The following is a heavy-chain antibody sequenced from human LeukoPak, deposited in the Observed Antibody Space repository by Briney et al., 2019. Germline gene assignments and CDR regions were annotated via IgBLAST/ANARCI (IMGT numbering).Heavy chain of an antibody. J-gene: IGHJ5*02. Sequence: VASVKVSCKAYGCTFTRHYLHWVRQAPGQGLEWMGIINPSGDNTGYAQKFQGRVTMTRDTSTSTVYMELSSLRSEDTAVYYCARGFVIEATGTNWFDPWGQGTLVTVSS. CDR2: INPSGDNT. CDR3: ARGFVIEATGTNWFDP. V-gene: IGHV1-46*01. D-gene: IGHD6-13*01. CDR1: GCTFTRHY.